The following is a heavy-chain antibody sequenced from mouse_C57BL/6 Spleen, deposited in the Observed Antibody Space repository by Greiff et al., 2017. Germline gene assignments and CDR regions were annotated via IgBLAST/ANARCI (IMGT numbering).Heavy chain of an antibody. D-gene: IGHD1-1*01. J-gene: IGHJ2*01. CDR1: GFTFSSYA. V-gene: IGHV5-9-1*02. CDR3: TRGDYYGSSSRHYFDY. Sequence: EVKLVESGEGLVKPGGSLKLSCAASGFTFSSYAMSWVRQTPEKRLEWVAYISSGGDYIYYADTVKGRFTISRDNARNTLYLQMSSLKSEDTAMYYCTRGDYYGSSSRHYFDYWGQGTTLTVSS. CDR2: ISSGGDYI.